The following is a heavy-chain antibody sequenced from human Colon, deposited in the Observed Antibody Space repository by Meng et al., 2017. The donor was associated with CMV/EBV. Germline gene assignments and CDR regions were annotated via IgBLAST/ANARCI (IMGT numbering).Heavy chain of an antibody. CDR1: GVTFSDYA. D-gene: IGHD3/OR15-3a*01. J-gene: IGHJ4*02. V-gene: IGHV3-23*01. CDR3: AKDTILGLIKPSDC. Sequence: GGSLRLSCVASGVTFSDYAMSWVRQAPGKGLEWVASISGSGAKTDFAESAKVRFSVSRDNSKNTLYLQMNSLTGEDTAVYYCAKDTILGLIKPSDCWGQGTLVTVSS. CDR2: ISGSGAKT.